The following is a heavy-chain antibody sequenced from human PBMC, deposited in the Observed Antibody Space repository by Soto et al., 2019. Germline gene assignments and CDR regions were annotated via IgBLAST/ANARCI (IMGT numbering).Heavy chain of an antibody. Sequence: EVQLVESGGGLVQPGGSLRLSCAASEFTFSGRSVHWVRQAPGKGLVWVSGIDKVGTDSTYADSVKGRFTSSRDNAKNTVYLQMNCLGVEDTAVYYCARGWFGPDVWGKGTTVTVSS. CDR2: IDKVGTDS. CDR3: ARGWFGPDV. V-gene: IGHV3-74*01. J-gene: IGHJ6*03. D-gene: IGHD3-10*01. CDR1: EFTFSGRS.